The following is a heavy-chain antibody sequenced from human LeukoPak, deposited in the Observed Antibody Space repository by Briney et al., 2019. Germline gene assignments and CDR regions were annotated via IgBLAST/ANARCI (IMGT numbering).Heavy chain of an antibody. CDR3: ARDGQQWLTDY. J-gene: IGHJ4*02. CDR2: INSDGSST. D-gene: IGHD6-19*01. CDR1: GFTFSSYW. V-gene: IGHV3-74*01. Sequence: PGGSLRLSCAASGFTFSSYWMHWVRQAPGKGLVWVSRINSDGSSTSYADSVKGRFTISRDNAKNTLYLQVNSLRAEDTAVYYCARDGQQWLTDYWGQGTLVTVSS.